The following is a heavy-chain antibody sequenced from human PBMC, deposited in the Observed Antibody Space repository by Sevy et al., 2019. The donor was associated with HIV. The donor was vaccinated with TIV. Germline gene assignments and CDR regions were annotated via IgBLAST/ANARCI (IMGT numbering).Heavy chain of an antibody. CDR3: LGGRDFWSGSYYYYGMDV. CDR2: IKQDGSEK. D-gene: IGHD3-3*01. CDR1: GFTFNSYW. V-gene: IGHV3-7*01. Sequence: GGSLRLSCAASGFTFNSYWMSWVRQAPGKGLEWVANIKQDGSEKYSVDSVKGRFTISRDNDKNSLYLQMNSLRAEDTAVYYCLGGRDFWSGSYYYYGMDVWGQGTTVTVSS. J-gene: IGHJ6*02.